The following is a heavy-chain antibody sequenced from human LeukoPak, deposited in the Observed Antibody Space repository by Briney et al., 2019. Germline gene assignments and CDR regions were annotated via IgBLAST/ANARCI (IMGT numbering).Heavy chain of an antibody. V-gene: IGHV3-53*01. Sequence: PGGSLRLSCAASGFTVSNNYMSWVRQAPGKGLEWVSVIYSGGTTYYADSVKGRFTISRDNSKNTLYLQMNSLRAEDTAVYYCAKAGGSSSVWSRDAFDIWGQGTMVTVSS. D-gene: IGHD6-6*01. CDR1: GFTVSNNY. CDR3: AKAGGSSSVWSRDAFDI. CDR2: IYSGGTT. J-gene: IGHJ3*02.